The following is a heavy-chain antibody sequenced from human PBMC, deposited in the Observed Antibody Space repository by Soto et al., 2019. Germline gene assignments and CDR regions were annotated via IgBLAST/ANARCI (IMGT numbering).Heavy chain of an antibody. Sequence: YWIGWIRPPPGKGVEWIGIIDYSWSTDRNPSLKSRVTISVDTSKNQFSLRLTSVTAADTAIYYCASFDGSGYYVWWDVWGQGTLVTVSS. CDR2: IDYSWST. CDR3: ASFDGSGYYVWWDV. V-gene: IGHV4-39*01. J-gene: IGHJ4*02. CDR1: Y. D-gene: IGHD3-22*01.